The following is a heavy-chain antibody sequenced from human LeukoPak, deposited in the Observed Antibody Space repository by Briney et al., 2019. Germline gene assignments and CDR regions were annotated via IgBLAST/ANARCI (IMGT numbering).Heavy chain of an antibody. CDR2: ISSSGNYI. CDR3: ARDVHYYGSGSPYYYYYMDV. Sequence: GGSLRLSCAASGFIFSTYSMNWARQAPGKGLEWVSSISSSGNYIYYADSVKGRFTISRDNAKNSLYLQMNSLRAEDTAVYYCARDVHYYGSGSPYYYYYMDVWGKGTTVTVSS. J-gene: IGHJ6*03. CDR1: GFIFSTYS. V-gene: IGHV3-21*01. D-gene: IGHD3-10*01.